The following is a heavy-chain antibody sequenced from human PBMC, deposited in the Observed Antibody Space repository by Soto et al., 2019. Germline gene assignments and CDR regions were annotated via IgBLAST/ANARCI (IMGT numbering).Heavy chain of an antibody. CDR1: GGSIFSSY. V-gene: IGHV4-59*01. D-gene: IGHD2-21*01. Sequence: SETLSLTCTVSGGSIFSSYWTWIRQPPGKGLEWIGNVYYSGSTNYNPSLKSRITISVDTSKNQFSLNLSSVTAADTAVYYCARVPAAYSWVDPWGKGTLVTVSS. CDR3: ARVPAAYSWVDP. J-gene: IGHJ5*02. CDR2: VYYSGST.